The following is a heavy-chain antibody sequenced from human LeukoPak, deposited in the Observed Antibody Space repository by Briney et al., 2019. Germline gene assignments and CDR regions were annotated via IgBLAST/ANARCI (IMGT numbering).Heavy chain of an antibody. D-gene: IGHD3-10*01. V-gene: IGHV1-69*05. CDR3: ASPAPQYQLDLEYYGSGSYLFYFDY. CDR2: IIPIFGTA. CDR1: GFTFSSYA. Sequence: GGSLRLSCAASGFTFSSYAISWVRQAPGQGLEWMGGIIPIFGTANYAQKFQGRVTITTDESTSTAYMELSSLRSEDTAVYYCASPAPQYQLDLEYYGSGSYLFYFDYWGQGTLVTVSS. J-gene: IGHJ4*02.